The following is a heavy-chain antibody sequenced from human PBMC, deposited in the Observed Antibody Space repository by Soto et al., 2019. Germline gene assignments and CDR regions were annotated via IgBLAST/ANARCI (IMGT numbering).Heavy chain of an antibody. V-gene: IGHV1-69*01. D-gene: IGHD2-2*01. CDR3: ARSQGSSTSLELYYYYYYGMDV. J-gene: IGHJ6*02. CDR2: ILPISGTA. CDR1: GGTFSSYA. Sequence: QVQLVQSGAEVKKPGSSVKVSCKASGGTFSSYAISWVRQAPGQGLEWMGGILPISGTANYAQKFQGRVTNIADESTSTAYMELSSLRSEDTAVYYCARSQGSSTSLELYYYYYYGMDVWGQGTTVTVSS.